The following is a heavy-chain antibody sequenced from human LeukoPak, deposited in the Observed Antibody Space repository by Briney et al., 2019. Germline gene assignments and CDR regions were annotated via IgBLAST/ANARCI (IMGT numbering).Heavy chain of an antibody. J-gene: IGHJ4*02. CDR3: AGDLGYSGNL. D-gene: IGHD4-23*01. CDR2: ISSSSTYI. V-gene: IGHV3-21*01. CDR1: GFTFSSYS. Sequence: GGSLRLSCAASGFTFSSYSMHWVRQAPGKGLEWVSYISSSSTYIYYADSVKGRFTISRDNAKNSLYLQMNSLRAEDTAVYCCAGDLGYSGNLWGQGTLVTVSS.